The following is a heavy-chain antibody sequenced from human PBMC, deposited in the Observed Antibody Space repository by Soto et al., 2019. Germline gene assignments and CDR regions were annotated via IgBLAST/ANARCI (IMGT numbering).Heavy chain of an antibody. D-gene: IGHD1-26*01. Sequence: GGSLSLSCAASGFTFSSYAMSWVRQAPGKGLEWVSAISGSGGSTYYADSVKGRFTISRDNSKNTLYLQMNSLRAEDTAVYYCAKDPFDSYPNVYYFDYWGQGTLVTVSS. V-gene: IGHV3-23*01. CDR1: GFTFSSYA. J-gene: IGHJ4*02. CDR3: AKDPFDSYPNVYYFDY. CDR2: ISGSGGST.